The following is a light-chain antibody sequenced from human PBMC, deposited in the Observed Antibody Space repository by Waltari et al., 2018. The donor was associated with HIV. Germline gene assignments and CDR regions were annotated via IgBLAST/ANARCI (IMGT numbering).Light chain of an antibody. CDR1: SNDIGSSNY. V-gene: IGLV2-14*03. CDR3: SSYTSSITYV. CDR2: DVS. J-gene: IGLJ1*01. Sequence: QSALTQPASVSGSPGQSITISCTGTSNDIGSSNYVSWHQQHPGEAPKLIIHDVSDRPSGISNRFSGSKSGNTASLTISGLQTEDEADYYRSSYTSSITYVFGSGTRVTVL.